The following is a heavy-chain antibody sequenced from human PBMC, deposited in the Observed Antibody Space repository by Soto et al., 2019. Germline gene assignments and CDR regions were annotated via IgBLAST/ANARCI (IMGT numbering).Heavy chain of an antibody. J-gene: IGHJ6*02. D-gene: IGHD6-13*01. CDR1: GFTFSSYE. Sequence: EVQLVESGGGLVQPGGSLRLSCAASGFTFSSYEMNWVRQAPGKGLEWVSYISSSGSTIYYADSVKGRFTISRDNAKNSLYLQMNSLRAEDTAVYYCARDQGSGWYNFGGHYYYYGMDVWGQGTTVTVSS. V-gene: IGHV3-48*03. CDR2: ISSSGSTI. CDR3: ARDQGSGWYNFGGHYYYYGMDV.